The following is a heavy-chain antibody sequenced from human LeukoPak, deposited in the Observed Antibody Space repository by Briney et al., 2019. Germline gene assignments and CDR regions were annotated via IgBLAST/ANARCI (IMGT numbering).Heavy chain of an antibody. CDR2: ISGSGGST. J-gene: IGHJ4*02. CDR1: GFTVSSNY. V-gene: IGHV3-23*01. Sequence: PGGSLSLSCAASGFTVSSNYMSWVRQAPGEGQEWVSAISGSGGSTYYADSVKGRFTISRDNSKNTLYLQMNSLRAEDTAVYYCAKGARVGPHYFDYWGQGTLVTVSS. D-gene: IGHD2-2*01. CDR3: AKGARVGPHYFDY.